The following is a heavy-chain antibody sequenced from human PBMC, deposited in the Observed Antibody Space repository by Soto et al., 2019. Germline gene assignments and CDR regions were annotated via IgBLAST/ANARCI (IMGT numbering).Heavy chain of an antibody. D-gene: IGHD1-26*01. Sequence: PSETLSLTCTVSGGSISRYYWSWIRQRPGKGLEWIGYMYNTGSTDYNPPFKSRVTISVDTSKNQFSLRLSSVTAADTAVYYCARLYGGKFDYWGQGTLVTVSS. CDR2: MYNTGST. CDR3: ARLYGGKFDY. V-gene: IGHV4-59*01. CDR1: GGSISRYY. J-gene: IGHJ4*02.